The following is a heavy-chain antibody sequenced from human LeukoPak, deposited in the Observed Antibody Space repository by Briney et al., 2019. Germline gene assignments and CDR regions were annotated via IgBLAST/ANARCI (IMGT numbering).Heavy chain of an antibody. CDR1: GFTFSSYG. CDR2: IRYDGSNK. Sequence: GGSLRLSCAASGFTFSSYGMHWVRQAPGKGLEWVAFIRYDGSNKYYADSVKGRFTISRDNAKNSLYLQMNSLRAEDTALYYCAKEHGSGSYPLRGAFDIWGQGTMVTVSS. J-gene: IGHJ3*02. D-gene: IGHD3-10*01. CDR3: AKEHGSGSYPLRGAFDI. V-gene: IGHV3-30*02.